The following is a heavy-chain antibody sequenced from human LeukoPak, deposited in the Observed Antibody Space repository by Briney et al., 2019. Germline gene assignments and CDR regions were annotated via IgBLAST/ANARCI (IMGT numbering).Heavy chain of an antibody. CDR3: ARTRHGYYYYMDV. CDR1: GGSISSHY. J-gene: IGHJ6*03. Sequence: PSETLSLTCTVSGGSISSHYWSWIRQPPGKGLEWIGYIYYSGSTNYNPSLKSRVTISVDTSKKQVSLKLNPVTAADTAVYFCARTRHGYYYYMDVWGKGTTVTVSS. V-gene: IGHV4-59*11. CDR2: IYYSGST.